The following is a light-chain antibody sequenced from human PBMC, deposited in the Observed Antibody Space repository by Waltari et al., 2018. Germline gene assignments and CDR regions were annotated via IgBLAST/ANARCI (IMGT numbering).Light chain of an antibody. V-gene: IGLV3-21*04. J-gene: IGLJ2*01. Sequence: SYDLTQQPSVSVAPGETARITCGGANLGGKSLHWYQQKPGQAPVVIIYYNTDRPSGIPERFSGSNSANTATLIISRVEAGDEADYFCQVWHSSTNVIFGGGTKLTVV. CDR3: QVWHSSTNVI. CDR2: YNT. CDR1: NLGGKS.